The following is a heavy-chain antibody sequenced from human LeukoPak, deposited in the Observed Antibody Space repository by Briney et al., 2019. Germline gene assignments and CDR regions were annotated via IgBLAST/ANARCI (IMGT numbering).Heavy chain of an antibody. CDR2: FDPEDGET. CDR3: ATLLWGDFWSGAPRPGYVDY. V-gene: IGHV1-24*01. Sequence: ASVKVSCKVSGYTLTELSMHWVRQAPGKGLEWKGGFDPEDGETIYAQKFQGRVTMTEDTSTDTAYMELSSLRSEDTAVYYCATLLWGDFWSGAPRPGYVDYWGQGTLVTVSS. D-gene: IGHD3-3*01. J-gene: IGHJ4*02. CDR1: GYTLTELS.